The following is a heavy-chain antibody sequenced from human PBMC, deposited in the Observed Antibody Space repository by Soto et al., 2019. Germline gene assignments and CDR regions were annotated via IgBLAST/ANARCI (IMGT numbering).Heavy chain of an antibody. CDR2: INPSGGYT. D-gene: IGHD3-3*01. Sequence: QVQLVQSGAEVKKPGASVKVSCQTSGYTFTSYYIHWVRQAPGQGLAWMGIINPSGGYTKYSKKFHGRGTITRDAATNIVYMELGSLTSEDTAVYFCASSRSMGDWSASVTTYAYGIDVWGQGTTVTVSS. CDR3: ASSRSMGDWSASVTTYAYGIDV. CDR1: GYTFTSYY. J-gene: IGHJ6*02. V-gene: IGHV1-46*01.